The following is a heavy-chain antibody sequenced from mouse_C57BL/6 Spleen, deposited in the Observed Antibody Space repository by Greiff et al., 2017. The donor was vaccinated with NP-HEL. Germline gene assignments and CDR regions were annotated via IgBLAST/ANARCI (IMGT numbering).Heavy chain of an antibody. V-gene: IGHV1-4*01. J-gene: IGHJ3*01. CDR2: INPSSGYT. CDR3: ARSTDDSWFAY. CDR1: GYTFTSYT. Sequence: VQRVESGAELARPGASVTMSCKASGYTFTSYTMHWVKQRPGQGLEWIGYINPSSGYTKYNQKFKDQATLTADKSSSTAYMQLSSLTSEDSAVYYCARSTDDSWFAYWGQGTLVTVSA. D-gene: IGHD2-4*01.